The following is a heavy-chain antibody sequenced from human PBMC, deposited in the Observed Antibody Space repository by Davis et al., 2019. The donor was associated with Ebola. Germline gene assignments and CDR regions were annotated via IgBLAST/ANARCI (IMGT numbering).Heavy chain of an antibody. CDR2: IYYSGST. D-gene: IGHD2-2*01. CDR1: GGSISSYY. CDR3: ASEYCSSASCHDAFDI. Sequence: MPSETLSLTCTVSGGSISSYYWSWIRQPPGKGLEWIGYIYYSGSTNYNPSLKSRVTISVDTSKNQFSLKLSSVTAADTAVYYCASEYCSSASCHDAFDIWGQGTMVTVSS. V-gene: IGHV4-59*01. J-gene: IGHJ3*02.